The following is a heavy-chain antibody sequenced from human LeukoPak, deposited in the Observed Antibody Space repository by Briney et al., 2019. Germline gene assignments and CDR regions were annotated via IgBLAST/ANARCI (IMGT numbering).Heavy chain of an antibody. J-gene: IGHJ5*02. CDR1: GGSMTRSSDY. Sequence: SETLSLTCFVSGGSMTRSSDYWGWIRQPPGEGLEWIGSIYYSGSANYNPSLKSRVTLSIDTSKNQFSLKLTSMTAADTAVYFCARSNSWPVGWFDPWGQGTLVTVSS. CDR3: ARSNSWPVGWFDP. D-gene: IGHD6-13*01. V-gene: IGHV4-39*01. CDR2: IYYSGSA.